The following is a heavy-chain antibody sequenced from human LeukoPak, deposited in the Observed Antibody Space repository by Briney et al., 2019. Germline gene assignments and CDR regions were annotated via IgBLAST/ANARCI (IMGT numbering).Heavy chain of an antibody. CDR1: GYTFTSNY. Sequence: ASVKVSCKASGYTFTSNYIHWVRQAPGQGLEWMGMIYPRDGSASYAQKFQGRVTVTRDTSTSTVHMELSGLRSEDTAVYYCARDQEGFDYWGQGTLVTVSS. V-gene: IGHV1-46*01. CDR2: IYPRDGSA. J-gene: IGHJ4*02. CDR3: ARDQEGFDY.